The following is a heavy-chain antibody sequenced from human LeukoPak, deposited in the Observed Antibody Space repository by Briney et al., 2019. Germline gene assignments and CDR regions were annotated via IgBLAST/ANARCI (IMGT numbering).Heavy chain of an antibody. V-gene: IGHV3-48*03. CDR1: GFGFGQSE. CDR3: AKDFPHYYEVPHGMDV. D-gene: IGHD3-22*01. J-gene: IGHJ6*02. Sequence: GGSLRLSCAASGFGFGQSEMNWVRQAPGKGLEWLAYISVRAGTIYYGDSAEGRSTISRDDAKNSLYLQMNGLRVEDTAIYYCAKDFPHYYEVPHGMDVWGQGTTVTV. CDR2: ISVRAGTI.